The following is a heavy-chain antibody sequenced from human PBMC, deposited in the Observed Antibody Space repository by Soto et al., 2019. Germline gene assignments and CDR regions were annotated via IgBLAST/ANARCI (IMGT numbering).Heavy chain of an antibody. V-gene: IGHV3-72*01. D-gene: IGHD2-15*01. CDR1: GFIFSDHY. CDR2: VRNQANGYTT. CDR3: VRNLASGGTYYFDY. J-gene: IGHJ4*02. Sequence: GSLRLSCAASGFIFSDHYMDWVRQAPGKGLEWIGRVRNQANGYTTEYAASVRGRFTVSRDDSKNSLYLQMNYLKTEDTAMYYCVRNLASGGTYYFDYWGQGTLVTVSS.